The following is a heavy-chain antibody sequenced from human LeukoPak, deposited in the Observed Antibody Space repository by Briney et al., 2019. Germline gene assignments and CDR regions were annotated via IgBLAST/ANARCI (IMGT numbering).Heavy chain of an antibody. CDR2: ISSSGSTI. D-gene: IGHD3-16*01. J-gene: IGHJ6*03. V-gene: IGHV3-48*03. Sequence: GGSLRLSCAASGFTFSSYEMNWVRQAPGKGLEWVSYISSSGSTIYYADSVKGQFTISRDNAKNSLYLQMNSLRAEDTAVYYCARGGFGMAHGLDYYYYYMDVWGKGTTVTVSS. CDR3: ARGGFGMAHGLDYYYYYMDV. CDR1: GFTFSSYE.